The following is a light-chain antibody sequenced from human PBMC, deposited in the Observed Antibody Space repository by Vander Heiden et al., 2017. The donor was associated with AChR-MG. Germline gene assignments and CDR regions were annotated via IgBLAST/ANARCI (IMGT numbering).Light chain of an antibody. J-gene: IGLJ3*02. CDR1: SSNIGAGYD. Sequence: QSVLTQPPSVSGAPGQRVTISCTGSSSNIGAGYDVHWYQQRPGTAPKLLIYGNTNRPSGVPDRFSGSKSGTSASLAITGLQSEDEADYYCQSYDSSLSGVWVFGGGTKLTVL. CDR2: GNT. CDR3: QSYDSSLSGVWV. V-gene: IGLV1-40*01.